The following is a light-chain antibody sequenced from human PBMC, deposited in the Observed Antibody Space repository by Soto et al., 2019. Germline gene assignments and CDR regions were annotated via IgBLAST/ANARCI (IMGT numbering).Light chain of an antibody. V-gene: IGKV3-15*01. J-gene: IGKJ4*01. CDR1: QNINNN. Sequence: EIVLTQSPGTLSVSPGERATLFCRASQNINNNLAWYQQKPGQAPRLLIYGAYTRATGIPATFSGSGSGTEFTLTISSLQSEDFAVYYCQQYNSWPPLTFGGGTKVDIK. CDR3: QQYNSWPPLT. CDR2: GAY.